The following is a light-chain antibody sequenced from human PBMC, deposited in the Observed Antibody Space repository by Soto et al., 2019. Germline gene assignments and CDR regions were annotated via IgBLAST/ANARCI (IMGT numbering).Light chain of an antibody. Sequence: DIQMTQSPSSLSASVGDRVTITCRTSQNIIKYLDWYQQKPGKAPKFLIYGASTLQTGVPSKLSGGGSGTDFSLTISSLQPEDFATYYCQQTYTTPYTFGQGTKLDIK. V-gene: IGKV1-39*01. CDR3: QQTYTTPYT. J-gene: IGKJ2*01. CDR1: QNIIKY. CDR2: GAS.